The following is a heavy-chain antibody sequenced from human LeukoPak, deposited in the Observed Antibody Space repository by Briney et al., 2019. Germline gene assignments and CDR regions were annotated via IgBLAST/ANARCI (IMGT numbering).Heavy chain of an antibody. CDR1: GGSFSGYY. Sequence: SETLSLTCAVYGGSFSGYYWSWIRQPPGKGLEWIGEINHSGSTNYNPSLQSRVTISVDTSKNQFSLRLSSVTAADTAVYYCARGYVGYYYDSSGWAFDIWGQGTMVTVSS. CDR3: ARGYVGYYYDSSGWAFDI. D-gene: IGHD3-22*01. CDR2: INHSGST. J-gene: IGHJ3*02. V-gene: IGHV4-34*01.